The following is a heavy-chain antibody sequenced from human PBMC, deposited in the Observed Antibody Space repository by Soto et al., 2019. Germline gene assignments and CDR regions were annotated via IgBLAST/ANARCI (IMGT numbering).Heavy chain of an antibody. CDR2: ISYNGNSQ. D-gene: IGHD6-19*01. CDR1: GFSVSSSG. V-gene: IGHV3-30*18. Sequence: QVQLVESGGGVVQPGTSLRVSCEASGFSVSSSGMHWVSQVPGKGLEWVAMISYNGNSQHYGDSVRGRFTISRDTSKNTRYLQMNSLRPEYTAIYYCSKDWGSSGWFNWFDPWGQGTLVTVSS. CDR3: SKDWGSSGWFNWFDP. J-gene: IGHJ5*02.